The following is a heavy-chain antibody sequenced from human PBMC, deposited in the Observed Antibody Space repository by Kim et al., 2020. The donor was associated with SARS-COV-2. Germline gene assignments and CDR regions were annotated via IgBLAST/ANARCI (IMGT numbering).Heavy chain of an antibody. CDR3: ARGRGSSWYGAYYYYYMDV. V-gene: IGHV4-34*01. D-gene: IGHD6-13*01. CDR1: GGSFSGYY. J-gene: IGHJ6*03. Sequence: SETLSHTCAVYGGSFSGYYWSWIRQPPGKGLEWIGEINHSGSTNYNPSLKSRVTISVDTSKNQFSLKLSSVTAADTAVYYCARGRGSSWYGAYYYYYMDV. CDR2: INHSGST.